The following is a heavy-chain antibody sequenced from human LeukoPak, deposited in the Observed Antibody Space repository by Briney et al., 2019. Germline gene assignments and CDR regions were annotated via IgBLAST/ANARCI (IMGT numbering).Heavy chain of an antibody. CDR1: GFTFSDYY. CDR2: ISSSSSYT. V-gene: IGHV3-11*06. J-gene: IGHJ4*02. Sequence: GGSLRLSCAASGFTFSDYYMSWIRQAPGKGLEWVSYISSSSSYTNYADSVKGRFTISRDNAKNSLYLQMNSLRAEDTAVYYCARDREDDYGDYVSDPYYFDYWGQGTLVTVSP. D-gene: IGHD4-17*01. CDR3: ARDREDDYGDYVSDPYYFDY.